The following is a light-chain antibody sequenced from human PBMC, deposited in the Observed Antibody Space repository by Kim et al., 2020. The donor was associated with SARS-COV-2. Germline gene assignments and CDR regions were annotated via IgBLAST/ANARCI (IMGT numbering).Light chain of an antibody. CDR3: AAWDDSLSGFYV. J-gene: IGLJ1*01. Sequence: QRVTISCSGSRSNIGSNYVYWYQQLPGTAPKLLIYRNNQRPSGVPDRFSGSKSGTSASLAISGLRSEDEADYYCAAWDDSLSGFYVFGTGTKVTVL. CDR2: RNN. V-gene: IGLV1-47*01. CDR1: RSNIGSNY.